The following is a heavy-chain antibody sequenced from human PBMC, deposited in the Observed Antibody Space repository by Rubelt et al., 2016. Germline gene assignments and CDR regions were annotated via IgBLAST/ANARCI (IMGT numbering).Heavy chain of an antibody. D-gene: IGHD4-17*01. CDR3: ARGGYGSQESVDEFDI. V-gene: IGHV4-34*01. CDR1: GGSFSGYY. CDR2: INHDGST. Sequence: QVQLQQWGAGLLKPSETLSLTCAVYGGSFSGYYWSWIRQPPGKGLEWIGEINHDGSTKSKPPLRGRVTISEDTSKNQVSLKLASVTAADTAVYFCARGGYGSQESVDEFDIWGQGTMVTISS. J-gene: IGHJ3*02.